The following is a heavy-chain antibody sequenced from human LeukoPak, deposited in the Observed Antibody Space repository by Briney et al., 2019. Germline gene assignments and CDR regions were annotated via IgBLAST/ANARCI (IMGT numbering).Heavy chain of an antibody. D-gene: IGHD2-15*01. V-gene: IGHV1-2*06. J-gene: IGHJ4*02. CDR3: ARTSLYCSGGSCPPYFDY. Sequence: ASVKVSCKASGYTFTGYYMHWVRQAPGQGLEWMGRINPNSGGTNYAQKFQGRVTMTRDTSISTAYMELSRLRSDDTAVYYCARTSLYCSGGSCPPYFDYWGQGTLVTVSS. CDR1: GYTFTGYY. CDR2: INPNSGGT.